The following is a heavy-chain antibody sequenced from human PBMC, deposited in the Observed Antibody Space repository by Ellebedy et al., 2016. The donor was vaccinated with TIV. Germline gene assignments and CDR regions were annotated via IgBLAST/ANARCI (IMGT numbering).Heavy chain of an antibody. CDR2: INHSGTT. J-gene: IGHJ4*02. CDR1: GGSFDPSY. D-gene: IGHD3-16*01. CDR3: VWGRYYDY. V-gene: IGHV4-34*01. Sequence: MPSETLSLTCAVYGGSFDPSYWSWIRQPPGKGLEWIGEINHSGTTTYSPSLRSRATISLDTSKNELSLEVTSVTAADTAMYYCVWGRYYDYWGQGTLVSVSS.